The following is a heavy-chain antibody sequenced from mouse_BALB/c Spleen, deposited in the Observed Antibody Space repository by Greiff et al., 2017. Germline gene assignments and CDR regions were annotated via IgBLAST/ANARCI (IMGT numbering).Heavy chain of an antibody. CDR1: GFTFSSYA. J-gene: IGHJ2*01. D-gene: IGHD2-1*01. CDR2: ISSGGSYT. Sequence: EVKLMESGGGLVKPGGSLKLSCAASGFTFSSYAMSWVRQTPEKRLEWVATISSGGSYTYYPDSVKGRFTISRDNAKNTLYLQMSSLRSEDTAMYYCARRAGGNYAFDYWGQGTTLTVSS. CDR3: ARRAGGNYAFDY. V-gene: IGHV5-9-3*01.